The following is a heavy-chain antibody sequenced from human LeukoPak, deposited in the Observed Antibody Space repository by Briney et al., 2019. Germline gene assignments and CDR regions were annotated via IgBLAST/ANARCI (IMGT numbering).Heavy chain of an antibody. D-gene: IGHD1-14*01. V-gene: IGHV3-64D*06. CDR2: ISSSGDSI. J-gene: IGHJ4*02. Sequence: PGGSLRLSCSASGFTFSSYAMHWVRQAPGKGLEYVSAISSSGDSIYYADSVKGRISISRDNSKNTLYLQMSSLRAEDTAVYYCGKGTYTAAHWGQGTLVTVSS. CDR1: GFTFSSYA. CDR3: GKGTYTAAH.